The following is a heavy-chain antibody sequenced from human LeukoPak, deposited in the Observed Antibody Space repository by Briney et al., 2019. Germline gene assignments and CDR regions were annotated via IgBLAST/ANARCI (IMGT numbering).Heavy chain of an antibody. CDR3: ARAYDFWSGYYDY. J-gene: IGHJ4*02. V-gene: IGHV3-30-3*01. D-gene: IGHD3-3*01. Sequence: GGSLRLSCAASGFTVSSNYMSWVRQAPGKGLEWVAVISYDGSNEYYADSVKGRFTISRDNSKNTLYLQMHSLRAVDTAVYYCARAYDFWSGYYDYWGQGTLVTVSS. CDR1: GFTVSSNY. CDR2: ISYDGSNE.